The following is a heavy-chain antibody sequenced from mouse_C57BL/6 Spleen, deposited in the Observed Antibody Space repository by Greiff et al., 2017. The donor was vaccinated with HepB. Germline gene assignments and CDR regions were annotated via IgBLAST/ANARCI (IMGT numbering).Heavy chain of an antibody. D-gene: IGHD1-1*01. CDR1: GFTFSDYG. V-gene: IGHV5-17*01. CDR3: ARDYGSSYLAY. J-gene: IGHJ3*01. Sequence: EVKLMESGGGLVKPGGSLKLSCAASGFTFSDYGMHWVRQAPEKGLEWVAYISSGSSTIYYADTVKGRFTISRDNAKNTLFLQMTSLRSEDTAMYYCARDYGSSYLAYWGQGTLVTVSA. CDR2: ISSGSSTI.